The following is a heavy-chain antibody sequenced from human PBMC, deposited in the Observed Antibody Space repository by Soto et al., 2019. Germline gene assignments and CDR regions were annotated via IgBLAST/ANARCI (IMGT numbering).Heavy chain of an antibody. CDR3: ARQYTYGRV. Sequence: EVQLVESGGGLVQPGGSLRLSCAAPGFTFSSYWMSWVRQAPGKGLEWVANMNHDGSQIYYVDSVKGRFTISRDNAQNSVYLQMNSLRAEDTAIYYCARQYTYGRVWGQGTLVTVSS. D-gene: IGHD5-18*01. CDR1: GFTFSSYW. V-gene: IGHV3-7*01. J-gene: IGHJ4*02. CDR2: MNHDGSQI.